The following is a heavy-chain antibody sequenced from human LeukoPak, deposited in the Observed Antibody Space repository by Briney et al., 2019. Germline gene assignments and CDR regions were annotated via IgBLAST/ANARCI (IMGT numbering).Heavy chain of an antibody. J-gene: IGHJ4*02. Sequence: PGGSLRLSCAVSGFRVTSYGMSWVRQAPGKGLEWISAISLNGDTTYYADSVKGRFIISRDNSENKLYLQMNSLRTEDTAVYYCAQGYSSGWFPYWGQGSLVSVSS. CDR3: AQGYSSGWFPY. CDR2: ISLNGDTT. CDR1: GFRVTSYG. V-gene: IGHV3-23*01. D-gene: IGHD6-19*01.